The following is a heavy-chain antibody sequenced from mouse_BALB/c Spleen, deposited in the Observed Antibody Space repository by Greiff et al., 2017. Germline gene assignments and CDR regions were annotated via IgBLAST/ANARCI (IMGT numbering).Heavy chain of an antibody. CDR2: ISYSGST. CDR3: ASFFGGYSWFAY. J-gene: IGHJ3*01. CDR1: GDSITSGY. Sequence: EVMLVESGPSLVKPSQTLSLTCSVTGDSITSGYWNWIRKFPGNKLEYMGYISYSGSTYYNPSLKSRISITRDTSKNQYYLQLNSVTTEDTATYYCASFFGGYSWFAYWGQGTLVTVSA. V-gene: IGHV3-8*02. D-gene: IGHD2-3*01.